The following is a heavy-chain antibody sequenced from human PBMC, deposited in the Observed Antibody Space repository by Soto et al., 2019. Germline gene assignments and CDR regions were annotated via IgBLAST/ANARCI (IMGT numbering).Heavy chain of an antibody. CDR2: IIPIFSSR. Sequence: ASVKVSCKTSRDTFNKYAFNWVRQAPGQGLEWMGWIIPIFSSRNYAEKFQGRVTITADDSTSTANMQLRSLRYEDTAVYYCARGETYLGVWGQGTTVTVSS. J-gene: IGHJ6*02. V-gene: IGHV1-69*13. CDR1: RDTFNKYA. CDR3: ARGETYLGV. D-gene: IGHD3-16*01.